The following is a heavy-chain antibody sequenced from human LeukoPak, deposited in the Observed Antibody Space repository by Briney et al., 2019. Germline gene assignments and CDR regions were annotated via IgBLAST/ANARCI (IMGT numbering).Heavy chain of an antibody. CDR3: ARHPSMTTALFDY. CDR1: GGSFSGYY. D-gene: IGHD4-17*01. Sequence: SETLSLTCAVYGGSFSGYYWSWIRRPPGKGLEWIGCIFYSGSTYYNPSLKSRVTISVDTSKNHISLRMSSVTAADTAVYYCARHPSMTTALFDYWGQGTLVTVSS. CDR2: IFYSGST. V-gene: IGHV4-34*12. J-gene: IGHJ4*02.